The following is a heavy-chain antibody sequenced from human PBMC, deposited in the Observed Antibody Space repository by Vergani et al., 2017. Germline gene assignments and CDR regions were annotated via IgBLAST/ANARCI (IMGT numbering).Heavy chain of an antibody. Sequence: QVQLQESGPGLVKPSETLSLPCTVSGDSVISTDYHWGWIRQPPGKGLEWIGSMDYSGSTSYNPSLESRISISFETPKNQFSLRLPSVTAADTAVYYCASKRGACRAAYCHSYDFWGPGTLVGVSS. D-gene: IGHD2-15*01. CDR2: MDYSGST. J-gene: IGHJ4*02. V-gene: IGHV4-39*01. CDR3: ASKRGACRAAYCHSYDF. CDR1: GDSVISTDYH.